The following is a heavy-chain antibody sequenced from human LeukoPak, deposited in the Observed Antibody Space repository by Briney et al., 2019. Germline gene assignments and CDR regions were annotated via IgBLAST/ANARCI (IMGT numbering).Heavy chain of an antibody. V-gene: IGHV3-21*01. D-gene: IGHD3-10*01. CDR3: ARVTYYGSGSLSGNYYMDV. CDR2: ISSSSSYI. Sequence: PGGSLRLSCAASGFTFSSYAMHWVRQAPGKGLEWVSSISSSSSYIYYADSVKGRFTISRDNAKNSLYLQMNSLRAEDTAVYYCARVTYYGSGSLSGNYYMDVWGKGTTVTVSS. J-gene: IGHJ6*03. CDR1: GFTFSSYA.